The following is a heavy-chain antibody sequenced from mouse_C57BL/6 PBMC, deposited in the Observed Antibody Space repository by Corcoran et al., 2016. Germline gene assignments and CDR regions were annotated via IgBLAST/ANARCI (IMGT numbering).Heavy chain of an antibody. CDR1: GYTFTEYP. Sequence: QIQLVQSGPELKKPGETVKISCKASGYTFTEYPRHWVKQAPGKGFKWMGMIYTDTGEPTYAEEFKGRFAFSLETYARTAYLQINKLKKEDTVTLFGVSRVYGGQGTTLTVSS. CDR3: VSRVY. J-gene: IGHJ2*01. CDR2: IYTDTGEP. V-gene: IGHV9-1*01.